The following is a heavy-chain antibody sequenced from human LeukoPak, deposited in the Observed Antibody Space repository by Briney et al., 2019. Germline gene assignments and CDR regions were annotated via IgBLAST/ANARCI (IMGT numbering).Heavy chain of an antibody. V-gene: IGHV1-18*04. D-gene: IGHD6-13*01. CDR2: ISAYNGNT. J-gene: IGHJ5*02. CDR1: GYTFTSYY. CDR3: ARVAAAGSSRFDP. Sequence: ASVKVSCKASGYTFTSYYIHWVRQAPGQGLEWMGWISAYNGNTNYAQKLQGRVTMTTDTSTSTAYMELRSLRSDDTAVYYCARVAAAGSSRFDPWGQGTPVTVSS.